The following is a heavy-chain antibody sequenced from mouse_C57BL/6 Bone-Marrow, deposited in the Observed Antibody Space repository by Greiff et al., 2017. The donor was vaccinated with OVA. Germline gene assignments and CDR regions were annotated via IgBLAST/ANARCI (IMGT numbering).Heavy chain of an antibody. D-gene: IGHD2-4*01. V-gene: IGHV14-4*01. CDR3: TTWGLGY. J-gene: IGHJ2*01. CDR2: IDPENGDT. CDR1: GFNIKDDY. Sequence: EVQLQQSGAELVRPGASVKSSCTASGFNIKDDYMHWVKQRPEQGLEWIGWIDPENGDTEYASKFQGKATITADTSSNTAYLQLSSLTSEDTAVYYCTTWGLGYWGQGTTLTVSS.